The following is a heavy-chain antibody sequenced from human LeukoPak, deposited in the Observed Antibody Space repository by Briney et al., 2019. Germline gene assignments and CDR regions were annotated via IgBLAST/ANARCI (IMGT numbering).Heavy chain of an antibody. Sequence: PGGSLRLSCAASGFTFSSYSMNWVRQAPGKGLEWVSYISSSSSTIYYADSVKGRFTISRDNAKNSLYLQMNSLRAEDTAVYYCARISGQQLVKVQKWGQGTLVTVSS. CDR1: GFTFSSYS. CDR3: ARISGQQLVKVQK. J-gene: IGHJ4*02. D-gene: IGHD6-13*01. V-gene: IGHV3-48*01. CDR2: ISSSSSTI.